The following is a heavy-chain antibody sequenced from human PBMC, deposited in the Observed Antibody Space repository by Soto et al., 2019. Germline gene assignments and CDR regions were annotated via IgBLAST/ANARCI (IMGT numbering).Heavy chain of an antibody. J-gene: IGHJ4*02. V-gene: IGHV5-51*01. CDR1: GFTFTSYW. D-gene: IGHD2-2*01. CDR3: AKHEGYCSTTTCSNFDY. Sequence: GESLKISCKGSGFTFTSYWIAWVRQMPGKGLEWMGIIYPGDSDSSYSPSFQGQVTISADKSINTAYLHWSSLKASDTAIYYCAKHEGYCSTTTCSNFDYRGQGTLVTVSS. CDR2: IYPGDSDS.